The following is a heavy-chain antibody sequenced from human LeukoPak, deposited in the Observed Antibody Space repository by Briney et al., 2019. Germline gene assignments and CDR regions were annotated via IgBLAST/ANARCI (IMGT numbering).Heavy chain of an antibody. CDR2: IHYDGNEK. Sequence: HAGGSLRLSCAPSGFSLINCDMHWVRQTPGKGLEWVAFIHYDGNEKYYADSLKGRFTISRDNSKNTLYLQMNSLRGEDTAVYYCARNRVGFYYADAFDMWGQGTMVTVSS. D-gene: IGHD5-24*01. CDR1: GFSLINCD. V-gene: IGHV3-30*02. J-gene: IGHJ3*02. CDR3: ARNRVGFYYADAFDM.